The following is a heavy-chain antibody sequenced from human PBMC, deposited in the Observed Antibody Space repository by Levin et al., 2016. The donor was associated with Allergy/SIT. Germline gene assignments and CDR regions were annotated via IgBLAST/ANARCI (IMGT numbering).Heavy chain of an antibody. Sequence: WIRQPPGKGLEWIASINYSGNTYYNSSLKSRVTISVDTSKNQFSLKLSSVTAADTAVYYCARHPVRATEGAFDYWGQGTLVTVSS. D-gene: IGHD1-26*01. V-gene: IGHV4-39*01. CDR2: INYSGNT. CDR3: ARHPVRATEGAFDY. J-gene: IGHJ4*02.